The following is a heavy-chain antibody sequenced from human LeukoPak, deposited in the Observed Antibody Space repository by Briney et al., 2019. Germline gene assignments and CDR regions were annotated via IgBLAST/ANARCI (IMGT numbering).Heavy chain of an antibody. CDR1: GGSFSGYY. V-gene: IGHV4-34*01. J-gene: IGHJ4*02. CDR2: INHSGST. Sequence: SETLSLTCAVYGGSFSGYYWSWIRQPPGKGLEWIGEINHSGSTNYNPSLKSRVTISVDTSKNRFSLRLSSVTAADTAVYYCAREAAAAGRGFDYWGQGTLVTVSS. CDR3: AREAAAAGRGFDY. D-gene: IGHD6-13*01.